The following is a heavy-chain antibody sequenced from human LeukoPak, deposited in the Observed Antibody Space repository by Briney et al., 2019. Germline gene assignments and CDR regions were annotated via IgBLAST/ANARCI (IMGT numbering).Heavy chain of an antibody. CDR1: GGSFSGYY. CDR3: ARVKLDYYYGMDV. J-gene: IGHJ6*02. D-gene: IGHD1-1*01. CDR2: INHSGST. Sequence: SETLSLTCAVYGGSFSGYYWSWIRQPPGKGLEWIGEINHSGSTNYNPSLKSRVTISVDTSKNQFSLKLSSVTAADTAVYYCARVKLDYYYGMDVWAKGPRSPSP. V-gene: IGHV4-34*01.